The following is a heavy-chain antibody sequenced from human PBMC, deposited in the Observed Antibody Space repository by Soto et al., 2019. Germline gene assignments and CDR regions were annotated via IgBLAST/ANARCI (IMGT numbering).Heavy chain of an antibody. V-gene: IGHV1-69*13. CDR1: GGTFSSYA. CDR2: IIPIFGTA. CDR3: ARSAHPLLIRGNFDY. Sequence: SVKVSCKASGGTFSSYAISWVRQAPGQGLEWMGGIIPIFGTANYAQKFQGRVTITADESTSTAYMELSSLRSEDTAVYYCARSAHPLLIRGNFDYWGQGTLVTVSS. J-gene: IGHJ4*02. D-gene: IGHD3-10*01.